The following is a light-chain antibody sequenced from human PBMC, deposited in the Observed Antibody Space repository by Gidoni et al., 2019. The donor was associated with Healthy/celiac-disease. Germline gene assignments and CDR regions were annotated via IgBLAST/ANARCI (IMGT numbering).Light chain of an antibody. CDR1: QSISSW. J-gene: IGKJ1*01. Sequence: DIQRTQSPSTLSASVGDRVTITCRASQSISSWLAWYQQKPGKAPKLLIYMASSLESGVPSRFSGGGSGTEFTLTIRSLQPDDFATYYCQQYETFGQGTKVEIK. CDR2: MAS. CDR3: QQYET. V-gene: IGKV1-5*03.